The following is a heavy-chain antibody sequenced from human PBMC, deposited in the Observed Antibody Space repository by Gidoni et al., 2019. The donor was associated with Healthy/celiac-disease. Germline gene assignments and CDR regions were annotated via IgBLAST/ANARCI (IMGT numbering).Heavy chain of an antibody. J-gene: IGHJ4*02. CDR3: ARDLEVDCSGGSCYLTGGLDY. CDR2: IWYDGSNK. Sequence: QVQLVESGGGVVQPGRSLRLSCAASGFTFSSYGMHWVRQAPGKGLEWVAVIWYDGSNKYYADSVKGRFTISRDNSKNTLYLQMNSLRAEDTAVYYCARDLEVDCSGGSCYLTGGLDYWGQGTLVTVSS. V-gene: IGHV3-33*01. D-gene: IGHD2-15*01. CDR1: GFTFSSYG.